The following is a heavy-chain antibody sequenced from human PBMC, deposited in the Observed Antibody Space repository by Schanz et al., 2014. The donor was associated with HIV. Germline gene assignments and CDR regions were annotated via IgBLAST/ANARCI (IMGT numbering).Heavy chain of an antibody. CDR2: ISISGETT. CDR1: GFTFSSHA. Sequence: EVQLLESGGGLVEPGESLRLSCAVSGFTFSSHAMTWVRQAPGKGLEWVSGISISGETTYYADSVKGRFTISRDNSKNTLYLQMNSLRGEDTAVYYCARVANWDYYGMDVWGRGTTVTVSS. V-gene: IGHV3-23*01. CDR3: ARVANWDYYGMDV. J-gene: IGHJ6*02. D-gene: IGHD3-16*01.